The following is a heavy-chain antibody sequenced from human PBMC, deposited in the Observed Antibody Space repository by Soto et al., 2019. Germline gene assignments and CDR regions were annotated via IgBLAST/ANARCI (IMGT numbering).Heavy chain of an antibody. Sequence: EVQLLESGGGLVQPGGSLTLSCAASRLIFSDFAMTWVRQAPGKGLEWVSTISGNGGSTYFAAPIKGRFTISRDNSKNLLYLQMRSLRDEDTAKYYCAKDFDRGGWYYLDSWGQGTPVTVSS. CDR1: RLIFSDFA. V-gene: IGHV3-23*01. D-gene: IGHD3-9*01. CDR2: ISGNGGST. CDR3: AKDFDRGGWYYLDS. J-gene: IGHJ4*02.